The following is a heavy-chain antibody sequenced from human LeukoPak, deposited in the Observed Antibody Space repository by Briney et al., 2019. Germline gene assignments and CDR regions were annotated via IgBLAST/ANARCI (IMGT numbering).Heavy chain of an antibody. CDR2: ISGSGDRT. CDR1: GFTFSTYA. V-gene: IGHV3-23*01. Sequence: PGGSLRLSCAVSGFTFSTYAMTWVRQAPGKGLEWFSVISGSGDRTFNPDSVQGRFTISRDNSKNTLYLQMNSLRGDDTAIYYCAKSQAGVNAPLDYWGQGTLVTVSS. CDR3: AKSQAGVNAPLDY. J-gene: IGHJ4*02. D-gene: IGHD3-10*01.